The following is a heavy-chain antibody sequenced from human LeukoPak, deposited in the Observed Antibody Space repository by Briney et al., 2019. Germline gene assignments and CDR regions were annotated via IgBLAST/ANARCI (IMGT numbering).Heavy chain of an antibody. CDR3: ARHPDYCSSTSCYDC. D-gene: IGHD2-2*01. CDR1: GGSISSSSYY. V-gene: IGHV4-39*01. CDR2: IYYSGST. J-gene: IGHJ4*02. Sequence: SETLSLTCTVSGGSISSSSYYWGWIRQPPGKGLEWIGSIYYSGSTYYNPSLKSRVTISVDTSKNQFSLKLSSVTAADTAVYYCARHPDYCSSTSCYDCWGQGTLVTVSS.